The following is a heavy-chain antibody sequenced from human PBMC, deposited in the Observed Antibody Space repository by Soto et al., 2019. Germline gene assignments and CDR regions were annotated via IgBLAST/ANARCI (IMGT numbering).Heavy chain of an antibody. V-gene: IGHV4-34*01. CDR1: GVSFSGYY. J-gene: IGHJ4*02. D-gene: IGHD7-27*01. CDR2: INHSGST. CDR3: ARGWGRIFDY. Sequence: QVQLQQWGAGLLKPSETLSLTCAVYGVSFSGYYWSWIRRPPGKGLEWIGEINHSGSTNYNPSLKSRVTISLDTSKNQFSLRLSSVTAADTAVYYCARGWGRIFDYWGQGTLVTVSS.